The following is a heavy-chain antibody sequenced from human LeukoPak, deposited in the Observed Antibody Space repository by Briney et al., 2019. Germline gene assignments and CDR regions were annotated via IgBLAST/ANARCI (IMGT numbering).Heavy chain of an antibody. CDR1: GFTFSEYA. Sequence: GGSLILSCAASGFTFSEYAMSWVRQAPGKGLEWVSSISGSGGGNTFYADSVKGRFTLSRDNSKNTLYLQMNGLRVEDTAVYYCAKKGCTSTTCYLNSWGQGSLLTVSS. CDR2: ISGSGGGNT. CDR3: AKKGCTSTTCYLNS. J-gene: IGHJ4*02. D-gene: IGHD2-2*01. V-gene: IGHV3-23*01.